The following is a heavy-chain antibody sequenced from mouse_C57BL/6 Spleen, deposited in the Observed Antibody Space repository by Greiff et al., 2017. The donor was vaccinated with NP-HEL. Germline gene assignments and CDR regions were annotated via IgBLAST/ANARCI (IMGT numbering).Heavy chain of an antibody. CDR2: ISSGGSYT. D-gene: IGHD2-4*01. CDR1: GFTFSSYG. Sequence: EVQRVESGGDLVKPGGSLKLSCAASGFTFSSYGMSWVRQTPDKRLEWVATISSGGSYTYYPDSVKGRFTISRDNAKNTLYLQMSSLKSEDTAMYYCATPENYDYAAWFAYWGQGTLVTVSA. J-gene: IGHJ3*01. V-gene: IGHV5-6*01. CDR3: ATPENYDYAAWFAY.